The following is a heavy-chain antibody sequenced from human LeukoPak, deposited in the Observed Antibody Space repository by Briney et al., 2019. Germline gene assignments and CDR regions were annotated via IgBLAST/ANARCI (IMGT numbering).Heavy chain of an antibody. CDR3: ANDHYSRAPN. D-gene: IGHD2-15*01. CDR2: IYYSGST. V-gene: IGHV4-39*01. CDR1: GGSISGSSYY. J-gene: IGHJ4*02. Sequence: PSETLSLTCTVSGGSISGSSYYWGWIRQPPGKGLEWIGSIYYSGSTYYNPSLKSRVTISVDTSKNQFSLKLSSVTAADTAVYYYANDHYSRAPNWGQGTLVTVSS.